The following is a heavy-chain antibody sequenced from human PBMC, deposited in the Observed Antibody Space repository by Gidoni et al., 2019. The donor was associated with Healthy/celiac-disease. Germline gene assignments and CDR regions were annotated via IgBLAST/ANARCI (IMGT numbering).Heavy chain of an antibody. D-gene: IGHD2-2*01. CDR2: IYYSGST. CDR3: ARQVVVPYWYFDL. V-gene: IGHV4-39*01. Sequence: QLQLQESGPGLVKPSETLSLTCTVSGGSISSSSYYWGWIRQPPGKGLEWIGSIYYSGSTYYNPSLKSRVTISVDTSKNQFSLKLSSVTAADTAVYYCARQVVVPYWYFDLWGRGTLVTVSS. CDR1: GGSISSSSYY. J-gene: IGHJ2*01.